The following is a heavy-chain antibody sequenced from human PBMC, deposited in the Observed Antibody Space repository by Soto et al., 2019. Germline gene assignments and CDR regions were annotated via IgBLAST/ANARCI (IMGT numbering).Heavy chain of an antibody. CDR1: GGSFSGYY. D-gene: IGHD3-10*01. V-gene: IGHV4-34*01. Sequence: PSETLSLTCAVYGGSFSGYYWSWIRQPPGKGLEWIGEINHSGSTNYNPSLKSRVTISVDTSKNQFSLKLSSVTAADTAVYYCARGHRLLWFGELLPRGNWFDPWGQGTLVTVSS. CDR2: INHSGST. J-gene: IGHJ5*02. CDR3: ARGHRLLWFGELLPRGNWFDP.